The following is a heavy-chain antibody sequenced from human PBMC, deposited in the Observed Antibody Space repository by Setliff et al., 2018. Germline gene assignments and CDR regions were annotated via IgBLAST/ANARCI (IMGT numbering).Heavy chain of an antibody. V-gene: IGHV4-59*12. Sequence: SETLSLTCTVSGGSISTYYWSWIRQTPVKGLEWIGYVYYSGTTNYNPSLRSRVTISVDTSKNQFSLRLSSVTAADTAVYYCARGYCNSAGCFFAGWFFSWGQGTLVTVSS. J-gene: IGHJ5*01. CDR2: VYYSGTT. D-gene: IGHD2-2*01. CDR3: ARGYCNSAGCFFAGWFFS. CDR1: GGSISTYY.